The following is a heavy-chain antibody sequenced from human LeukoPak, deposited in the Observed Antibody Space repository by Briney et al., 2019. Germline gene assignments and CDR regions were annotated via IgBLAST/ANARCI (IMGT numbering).Heavy chain of an antibody. Sequence: GGSLRLSCAASGFTFSSYWMHWVRQAPGKGLVWVSRINSDGSSTSYADSVKGRFTISRDNAKNTLYLQMNSLRAEDTAVYYCAREVGDSSSWSPENYYMDVWGKGTTVTISS. CDR2: INSDGSST. J-gene: IGHJ6*03. V-gene: IGHV3-74*01. CDR3: AREVGDSSSWSPENYYMDV. CDR1: GFTFSSYW. D-gene: IGHD6-13*01.